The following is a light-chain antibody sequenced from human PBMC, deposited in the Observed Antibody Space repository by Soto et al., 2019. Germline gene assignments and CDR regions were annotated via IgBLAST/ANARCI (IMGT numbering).Light chain of an antibody. V-gene: IGKV1-9*01. CDR3: QQINNYART. J-gene: IGKJ1*01. CDR1: KGISSD. Sequence: DIQLTQSPSFLSASLGDRVTITCLASKGISSDLAWYKQKLEKAPKLLISAESTLQRGVPPRFRGSRYGTEYSITIRSMKPEDFVNYQCQQINNYARTLGKGTKVDIK. CDR2: AES.